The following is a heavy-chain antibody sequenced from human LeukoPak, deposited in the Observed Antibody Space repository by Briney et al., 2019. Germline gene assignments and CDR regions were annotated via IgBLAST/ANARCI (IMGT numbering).Heavy chain of an antibody. V-gene: IGHV1-2*02. J-gene: IGHJ5*02. Sequence: ASVKVSCEASGYTFTGYYMHWVRQAPGQGLEWMGWINPNSGGTNYAQKFQGRVTMTRDTSISTAYMELSRLRSDDTAVYYCARSQCSSTICYDWFDPWGQGTLVTVSS. CDR2: INPNSGGT. CDR3: ARSQCSSTICYDWFDP. D-gene: IGHD2-2*01. CDR1: GYTFTGYY.